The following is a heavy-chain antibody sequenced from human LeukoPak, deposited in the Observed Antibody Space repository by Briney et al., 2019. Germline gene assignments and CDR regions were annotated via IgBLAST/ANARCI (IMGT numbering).Heavy chain of an antibody. V-gene: IGHV3-23*01. CDR3: AKGKYDNSGYYDF. Sequence: GGSPRLSCAASGLTFSSYAMTWVRQAPGKGLEWVSAISGSGGNTYYADSVKGRFTISRDNSKNTLFLQMNSLRAEDTAVYYCAKGKYDNSGYYDFWGQGTLVTVSS. J-gene: IGHJ4*02. D-gene: IGHD3-22*01. CDR1: GLTFSSYA. CDR2: ISGSGGNT.